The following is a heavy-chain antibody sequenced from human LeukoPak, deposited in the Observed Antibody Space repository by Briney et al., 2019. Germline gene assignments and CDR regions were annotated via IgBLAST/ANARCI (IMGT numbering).Heavy chain of an antibody. CDR3: ARSPKMRWCMLFDYYYYGMDV. D-gene: IGHD2-8*02. Sequence: GASVKVSCKASGGTFSSYAISWVRQAPGQGLEWMGGIIPIFGTANYAQKFQGRVTITADESTSTAYMELSSLRSEDTAVYYCARSPKMRWCMLFDYYYYGMDVWGQGTTVTVSS. CDR2: IIPIFGTA. J-gene: IGHJ6*02. V-gene: IGHV1-69*13. CDR1: GGTFSSYA.